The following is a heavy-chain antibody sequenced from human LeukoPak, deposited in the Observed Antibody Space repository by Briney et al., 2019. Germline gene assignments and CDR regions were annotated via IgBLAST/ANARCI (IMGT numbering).Heavy chain of an antibody. D-gene: IGHD5-18*01. CDR2: IYTSGST. CDR1: GVSISSYY. CDR3: AREIQLWSQFDY. Sequence: SETLSLTCTASGVSISSYYWSWIRQPAGKGLEWIWRIYTSGSTNYNPSLKSRVTMSVDTSKNQFSLKLSSVTAADTAVYYCAREIQLWSQFDYWGQGTLVSVSS. V-gene: IGHV4-4*07. J-gene: IGHJ4*02.